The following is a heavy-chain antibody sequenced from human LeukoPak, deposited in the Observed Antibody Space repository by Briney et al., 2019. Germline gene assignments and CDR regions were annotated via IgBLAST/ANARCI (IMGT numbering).Heavy chain of an antibody. CDR3: ARNLIPEQLVLNF. V-gene: IGHV4-59*01. J-gene: IGHJ4*02. CDR2: IYYTGST. Sequence: PSETLSFTCTVSGVSISNYYWNWIRQAPGKGLEWLGNIYYTGSTYKNPSLKSRGTMTVDTSKNQFSLNLKSVTPEHTAVYYCARNLIPEQLVLNFWGQGILVTVSS. D-gene: IGHD6-13*01. CDR1: GVSISNYY.